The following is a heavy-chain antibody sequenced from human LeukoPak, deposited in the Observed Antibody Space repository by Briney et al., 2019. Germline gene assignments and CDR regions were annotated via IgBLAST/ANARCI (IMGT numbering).Heavy chain of an antibody. CDR1: GYTFTGYY. CDR3: ARDGGYCSSTSCPRHFDY. V-gene: IGHV1-2*02. CDR2: INPNSGGT. J-gene: IGHJ4*02. Sequence: ASVKVSCKASGYTFTGYYMHWVGQAPGQGLEGMGWINPNSGGTNYAQKFQGRVTMTRDTSISTAYMELSRLRSDDTAVYYCARDGGYCSSTSCPRHFDYWGQGTLVTVSS. D-gene: IGHD2-2*01.